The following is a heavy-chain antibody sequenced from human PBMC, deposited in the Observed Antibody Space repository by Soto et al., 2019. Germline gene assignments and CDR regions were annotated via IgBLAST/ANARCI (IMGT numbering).Heavy chain of an antibody. CDR1: GGSLGSYY. CDR2: IYYSGST. V-gene: IGHV4-59*05. D-gene: IGHD6-19*01. Sequence: SETLSLTCTVSGGSLGSYYWSWIRQPPGKGLEWIGSIYYSGSTYYNPSLKSRVTISVDTSKNQSSLKLSSVTAADTAVYYCARHDYSQWLDFDYWGQGTLVTVSS. J-gene: IGHJ4*02. CDR3: ARHDYSQWLDFDY.